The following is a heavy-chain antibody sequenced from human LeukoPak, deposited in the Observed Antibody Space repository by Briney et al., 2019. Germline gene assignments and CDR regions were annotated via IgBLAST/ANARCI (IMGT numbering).Heavy chain of an antibody. CDR1: GGSISSYY. CDR2: IVYSGST. CDR3: ARQREMDSYEAFDM. Sequence: SETLSLTCTVSGGSISSYYWSWIRQPPGQGLEWIGFIVYSGSTNYNPSLKSRVTISIDTSNNQLSLKLSSVTAADTAVYYGARQREMDSYEAFDMWGQGTMVTVSS. V-gene: IGHV4-59*08. J-gene: IGHJ3*02. D-gene: IGHD5-24*01.